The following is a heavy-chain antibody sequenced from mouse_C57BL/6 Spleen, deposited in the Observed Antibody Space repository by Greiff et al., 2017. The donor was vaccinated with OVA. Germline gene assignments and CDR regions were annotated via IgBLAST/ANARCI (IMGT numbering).Heavy chain of an antibody. V-gene: IGHV1-53*01. J-gene: IGHJ2*01. CDR2: INPSNGGT. Sequence: VQLQQPGTELVKPGASVKLSCKASGYTFTSYWMHWVKQRPGQGLEWIGNINPSNGGTNYNEKFKSEATLTVDKSSSTAYMQLSSLTSEDSAVYYCARDDYDVGNYFDYWGQGTTLTVSS. CDR3: ARDDYDVGNYFDY. D-gene: IGHD2-4*01. CDR1: GYTFTSYW.